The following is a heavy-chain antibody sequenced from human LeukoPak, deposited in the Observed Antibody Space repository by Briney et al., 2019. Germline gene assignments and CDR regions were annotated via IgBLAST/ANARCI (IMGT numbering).Heavy chain of an antibody. V-gene: IGHV4-39*07. D-gene: IGHD6-13*01. CDR3: ARQVDSRKGYYYFSYMDV. J-gene: IGHJ6*03. Sequence: PSETLSLTCTVSGGSISSSSYYWGWIRQPPGGGLEWIGSIYYSGSTYYNPSLKSRVTISVDTSKNQFSLKLSSVTAADTAVYYCARQVDSRKGYYYFSYMDVWGKGTTVTVSS. CDR1: GGSISSSSYY. CDR2: IYYSGST.